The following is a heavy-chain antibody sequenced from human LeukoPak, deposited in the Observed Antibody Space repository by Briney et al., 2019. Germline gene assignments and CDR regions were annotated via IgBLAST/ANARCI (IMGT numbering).Heavy chain of an antibody. J-gene: IGHJ2*01. CDR1: GYTLTELS. CDR2: FDPEDGET. D-gene: IGHD6-13*01. CDR3: ATKYSSSWYTFGWYFDL. V-gene: IGHV1-24*01. Sequence: ASVKVSCKVSGYTLTELSMHWVRQAPGKGLEWMGGFDPEDGETIYAQKFQGRVTMTEDTSTDTAYMELSSLRSEDTAVYYCATKYSSSWYTFGWYFDLWGRGTLVTVSS.